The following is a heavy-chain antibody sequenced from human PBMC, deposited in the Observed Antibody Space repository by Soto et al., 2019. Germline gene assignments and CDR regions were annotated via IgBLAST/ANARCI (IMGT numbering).Heavy chain of an antibody. Sequence: SETLSLTCAVYGGSFSGYYWSWIRQPPGKGLEWIGEINHSGSTNYNPSLKSRVTISVDTSKNQFSLKLSSVTAADTAVYYCSRGRRTAVTIDYWGQGTLVTVS. CDR3: SRGRRTAVTIDY. D-gene: IGHD4-17*01. CDR2: INHSGST. J-gene: IGHJ4*02. CDR1: GGSFSGYY. V-gene: IGHV4-34*01.